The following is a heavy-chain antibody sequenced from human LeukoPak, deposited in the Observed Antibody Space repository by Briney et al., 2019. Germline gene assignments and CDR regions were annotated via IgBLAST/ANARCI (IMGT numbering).Heavy chain of an antibody. CDR2: IYYSGST. J-gene: IGHJ4*02. CDR3: ARVIAAQTFDY. D-gene: IGHD6-6*01. V-gene: IGHV4-59*01. CDR1: GGSISSYY. Sequence: KPSETLSLTCTVSGGSISSYYWSWIPQPPGKGLEWIGYIYYSGSTNYNPSLKSRVTISVDTSKNQFSLKLSSVTAADTAVYYCARVIAAQTFDYWGQGTLVTVSS.